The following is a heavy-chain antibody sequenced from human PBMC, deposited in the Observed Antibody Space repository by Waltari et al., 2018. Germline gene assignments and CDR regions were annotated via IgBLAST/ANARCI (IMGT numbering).Heavy chain of an antibody. CDR3: ARGGGRGGSFSFHMDV. CDR2: IIPMFGRT. D-gene: IGHD3-10*01. V-gene: IGHV1-69*12. J-gene: IGHJ6*03. Sequence: QVQLVQSGAEVKKPGSSVKVSCKASGGTFGSDAISWVRQAPGQGLEWMGGIIPMFGRTNYPQNFQDRVKITADESTSIAYMELSGLRFDDTAVYFCARGGGRGGSFSFHMDVWGKGTTVTISS. CDR1: GGTFGSDA.